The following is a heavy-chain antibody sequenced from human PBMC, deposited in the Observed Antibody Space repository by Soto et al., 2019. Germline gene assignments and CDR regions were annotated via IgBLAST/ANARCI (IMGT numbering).Heavy chain of an antibody. CDR2: IIPIFGTA. D-gene: IGHD3-22*01. V-gene: IGHV1-69*13. CDR1: GGTFSSYA. CDR3: ARGRSYYDSSGYPSRYYYGMDV. Sequence: SVKVSCKASGGTFSSYAISWVRQAPGQGLEWMGGIIPIFGTANYAQKFQGRVTITADESTSTAYMELSSLRSEDTAVYYCARGRSYYDSSGYPSRYYYGMDVWGQGTTVTVSS. J-gene: IGHJ6*02.